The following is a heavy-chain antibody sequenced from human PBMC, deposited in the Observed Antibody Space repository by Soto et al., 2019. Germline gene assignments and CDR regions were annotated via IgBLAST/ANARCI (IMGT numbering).Heavy chain of an antibody. CDR3: SSELNARTPFGRDV. V-gene: IGHV1-69*06. Sequence: QAQLVQSGAEVKEQGSSVKVACQAPGGAFSTYAISVVRQAPGQALEWMGGAIPRCATSNYLPKFQVRVSIAADRSPETGYVALIRLRFDDSAVYLCSSELNARTPFGRDVWGQGTAVTVSS. J-gene: IGHJ6*01. CDR2: AIPRCATS. D-gene: IGHD1-1*01. CDR1: GGAFSTYA.